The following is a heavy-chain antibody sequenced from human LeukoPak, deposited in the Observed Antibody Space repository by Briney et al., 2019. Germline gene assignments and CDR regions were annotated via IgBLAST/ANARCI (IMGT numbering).Heavy chain of an antibody. V-gene: IGHV4-59*08. CDR1: GGSISSYY. Sequence: PSETLSLTCTVSGGSISSYYWSWIRQPPGKGLEWIGYIYYSGSTNYKPSLKSRVTISVDTSKNQLSLKLSSVTAADTAVYYCARHSERWLGAFDIWGQGTMVTVSS. CDR3: ARHSERWLGAFDI. D-gene: IGHD6-19*01. J-gene: IGHJ3*02. CDR2: IYYSGST.